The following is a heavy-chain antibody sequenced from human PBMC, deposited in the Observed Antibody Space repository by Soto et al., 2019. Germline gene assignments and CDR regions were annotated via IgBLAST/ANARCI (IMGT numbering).Heavy chain of an antibody. CDR2: ISGSGGST. CDR3: AKSHSNYAGLYYYYMDV. CDR1: GFTFSSYA. D-gene: IGHD4-4*01. V-gene: IGHV3-23*01. Sequence: PGGSLRLSCAASGFTFSSYAMSWVRQAPGKGLEWVSAISGSGGSTYYADSVKGRFTISRDNSKNTLYLQMNSLRAEDTAVYYCAKSHSNYAGLYYYYMDVWGKGTTVTVSS. J-gene: IGHJ6*03.